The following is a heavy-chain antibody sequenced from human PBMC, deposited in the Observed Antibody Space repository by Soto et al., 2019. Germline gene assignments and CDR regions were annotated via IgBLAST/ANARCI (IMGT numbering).Heavy chain of an antibody. V-gene: IGHV4-39*02. CDR1: GGSTSSSSYY. D-gene: IGHD1-1*01. CDR3: AGEKRYPQVGY. Sequence: PSETLSLTCTVSGGSTSSSSYYWGWIRQPPGKGLEWIGSIYYSGSTYYNPSLKSRVTISVDTSKNQFSLKLSSVTAADTAVYYCAGEKRYPQVGYWGQGTLVTVSS. J-gene: IGHJ4*02. CDR2: IYYSGST.